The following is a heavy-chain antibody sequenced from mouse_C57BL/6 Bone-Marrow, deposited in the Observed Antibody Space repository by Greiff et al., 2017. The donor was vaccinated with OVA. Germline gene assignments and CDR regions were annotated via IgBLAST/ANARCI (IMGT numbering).Heavy chain of an antibody. CDR2: ISGGGGNT. CDR3: AREGYYGKKYFDV. J-gene: IGHJ1*03. D-gene: IGHD1-1*01. V-gene: IGHV5-9*01. Sequence: EVKLMESGGGLVKPGGSLKLSCAASGFTFSSYTMSWVRQTPEKRLEWVATISGGGGNTYYPDNAKNTLYLQMSSLRSEDTALYYCAREGYYGKKYFDVWGTGTTVTVSS. CDR1: GFTFSSYT.